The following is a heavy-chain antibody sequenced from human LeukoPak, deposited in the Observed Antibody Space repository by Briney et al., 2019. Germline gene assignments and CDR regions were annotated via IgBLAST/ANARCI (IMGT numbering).Heavy chain of an antibody. V-gene: IGHV3-64*01. D-gene: IGHD1-26*01. CDR1: GFTFSSYA. CDR2: ISSNGGST. CDR3: ARASRGELLFDY. J-gene: IGHJ4*02. Sequence: SGGSLRLSCAASGFTFSSYAMHWVRQAPGKGLEYVSAISSNGGSTYYANSVKGRFTISRDNSNNTLYLQMGSLRAEDMAVYYCARASRGELLFDYWGQGTLVTVSS.